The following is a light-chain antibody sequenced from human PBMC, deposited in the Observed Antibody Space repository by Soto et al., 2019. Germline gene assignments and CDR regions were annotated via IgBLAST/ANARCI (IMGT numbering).Light chain of an antibody. J-gene: IGKJ1*01. CDR3: QQSSSTPWT. Sequence: DIQMTQSPSSLSASVGDRVTITCRASQSISNFLNWYQQKPGKAPKLLIYAASSLQSGVPSRLSGSGSGTDFTLTISSLHPEDFATYYCQQSSSTPWTFGQGTKVEI. CDR2: AAS. CDR1: QSISNF. V-gene: IGKV1-39*01.